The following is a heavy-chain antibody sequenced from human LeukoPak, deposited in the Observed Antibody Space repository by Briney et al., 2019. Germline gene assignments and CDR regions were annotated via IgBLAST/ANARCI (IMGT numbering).Heavy chain of an antibody. J-gene: IGHJ4*02. CDR1: GYTLGDYA. V-gene: IGHV3-49*04. CDR3: TRDGGTLDY. Sequence: PGRSLRLSCTGSGYTLGDYAMSWVRQSPGKGLEWVSLIKSKAFGGATEYAASVKGRFTISRDDSKSIAYLQMNSLKTEDTAMYYYTRDGGTLDYWGQGTLVTVSS. D-gene: IGHD3-16*01. CDR2: IKSKAFGGAT.